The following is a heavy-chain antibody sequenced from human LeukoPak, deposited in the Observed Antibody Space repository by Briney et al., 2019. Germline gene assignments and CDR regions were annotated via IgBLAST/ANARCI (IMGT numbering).Heavy chain of an antibody. J-gene: IGHJ5*02. CDR1: GFPFRAYW. CDR3: ARDPRNKGFDP. V-gene: IGHV3-74*01. Sequence: GGSLRLSSAASGFPFRAYWMHGARQVPGKGLVWVSCINGDGSNIQYADSVKGRFTTSRDNAKNMMYLQMNSLRVEDTAIYYCARDPRNKGFDPWGQGTLVTVSA. CDR2: INGDGSNI. D-gene: IGHD1/OR15-1a*01.